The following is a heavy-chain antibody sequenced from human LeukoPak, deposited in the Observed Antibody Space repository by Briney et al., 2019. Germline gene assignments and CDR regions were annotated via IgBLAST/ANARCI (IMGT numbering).Heavy chain of an antibody. CDR1: GGSISSSNW. CDR3: ARVNDFWSGYPLDY. V-gene: IGHV4-4*02. Sequence: PSETLSLTCAVSGGSISSSNWWSWVRPPPGKGLEWIGEIYHSGSTNYNPSLKSRVTISVDTSKNQFSLKLSSVTAADTAVYYCARVNDFWSGYPLDYWGQGTLVTVSS. J-gene: IGHJ4*02. CDR2: IYHSGST. D-gene: IGHD3-3*01.